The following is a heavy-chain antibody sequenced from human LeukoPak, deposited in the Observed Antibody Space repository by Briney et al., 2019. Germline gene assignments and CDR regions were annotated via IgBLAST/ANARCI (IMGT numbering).Heavy chain of an antibody. J-gene: IGHJ5*02. CDR1: GGSISSGGYY. V-gene: IGHV4-61*08. D-gene: IGHD6-13*01. CDR3: ARRVAQQLAPFDP. CDR2: IYHSGST. Sequence: SETLSLTCTVSGGSISSGGYYWSWIRQHPGKGLEWIGYIYHSGSTNYNPSLKSRVTISVDTSKNQFSLKLSSVTAADTAVYYCARRVAQQLAPFDPWGQGTLVTVSS.